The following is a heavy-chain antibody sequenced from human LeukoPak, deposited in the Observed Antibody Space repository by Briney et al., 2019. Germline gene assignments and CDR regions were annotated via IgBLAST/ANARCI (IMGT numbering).Heavy chain of an antibody. V-gene: IGHV4-34*01. CDR2: INHSGST. CDR1: GGSFSGYY. CDR3: ARGSKMLGYNWFDP. D-gene: IGHD1-26*01. Sequence: SETLSLTCAAYGGSFSGYYWSWIRQPPGEGLEWIGEINHSGSTNYNPSLKSRVTISVDTSKNQFSLKLSSVTAADTAVYYCARGSKMLGYNWFDPWGQGTLVTVSS. J-gene: IGHJ5*02.